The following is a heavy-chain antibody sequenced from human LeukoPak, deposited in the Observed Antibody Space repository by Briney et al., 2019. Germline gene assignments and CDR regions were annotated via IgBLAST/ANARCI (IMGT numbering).Heavy chain of an antibody. Sequence: SETLSLTCTVSGGSTSSYYWSWIRQPAGKGLEWIGRIYTSGSTNYNPSLKSRVTISVDTSKNQFSLKLSSVTAADTAVYYCAREAPYSSSPQWGQGTLVTVSS. CDR1: GGSTSSYY. D-gene: IGHD6-13*01. J-gene: IGHJ4*02. CDR3: AREAPYSSSPQ. CDR2: IYTSGST. V-gene: IGHV4-4*07.